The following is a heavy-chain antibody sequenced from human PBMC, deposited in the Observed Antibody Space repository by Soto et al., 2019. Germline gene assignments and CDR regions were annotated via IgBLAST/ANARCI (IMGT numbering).Heavy chain of an antibody. J-gene: IGHJ3*02. CDR2: ISGSGGST. D-gene: IGHD6-19*01. Sequence: GSLRLSCAASGFTFIIYAMSWVRQAPGKGLEWVSAISGSGGSTYYADSVKGRFTISRDNSKNTLYLQMNSLRAEDTAVYYCAKPGQGSSGWLNAAFDIWGQGTMVTVSS. CDR3: AKPGQGSSGWLNAAFDI. CDR1: GFTFIIYA. V-gene: IGHV3-23*01.